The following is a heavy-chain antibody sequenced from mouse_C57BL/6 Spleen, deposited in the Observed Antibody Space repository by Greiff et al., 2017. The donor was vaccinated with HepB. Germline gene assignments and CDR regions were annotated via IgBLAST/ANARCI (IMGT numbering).Heavy chain of an antibody. CDR1: GYTFTSYW. Sequence: VQLQQPGAELVKPGASVKLSCKASGYTFTSYWMHWVKQRPGQGLEWIGMIHPNSGSTNYNEKFKSKATLTVDKSSSTAYMQLSSLTSEDSAVYYCARSRDSSGYDYFDYWGQGTTLTVSS. V-gene: IGHV1-64*01. CDR3: ARSRDSSGYDYFDY. CDR2: IHPNSGST. D-gene: IGHD3-2*02. J-gene: IGHJ2*01.